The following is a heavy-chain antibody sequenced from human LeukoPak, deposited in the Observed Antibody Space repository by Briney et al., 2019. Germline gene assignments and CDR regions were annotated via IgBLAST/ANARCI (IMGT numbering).Heavy chain of an antibody. CDR1: GGSISSGSYY. J-gene: IGHJ6*02. CDR2: IYTSGST. V-gene: IGHV4-61*02. D-gene: IGHD6-13*01. CDR3: ARAGAEIAAAGYYYGMDV. Sequence: SETLSLTCTVSGGSISSGSYYWSWIRQPAGKGLEWIGRIYTSGSTNYNPSLKSRVTISVDTSKNQFSLKLSSVTAADTAVYYCARAGAEIAAAGYYYGMDVWGQGTTVTVSS.